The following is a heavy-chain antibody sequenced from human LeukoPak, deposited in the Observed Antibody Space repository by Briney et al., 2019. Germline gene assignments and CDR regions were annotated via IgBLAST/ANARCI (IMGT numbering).Heavy chain of an antibody. J-gene: IGHJ4*02. CDR2: ISAYNGNT. CDR3: ARTYYDFWSGHIPRHFDY. Sequence: GASVKVSCKASGYTFTSYGISWVRQAPGQGLEWMGWISAYNGNTNYAQKLQGRVTMTTDTSTSTAYMELRSLRSDDTAVYYCARTYYDFWSGHIPRHFDYWGQGTLVTVSS. V-gene: IGHV1-18*01. D-gene: IGHD3-3*01. CDR1: GYTFTSYG.